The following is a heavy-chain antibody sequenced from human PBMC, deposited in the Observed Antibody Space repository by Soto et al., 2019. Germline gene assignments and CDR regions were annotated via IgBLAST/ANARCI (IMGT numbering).Heavy chain of an antibody. J-gene: IGHJ6*02. CDR3: ARGGRYSYGDSRYGMDV. CDR1: GGTFSSYA. Sequence: GASVKVSCKASGGTFSSYAISWVRQAPGQGLEWMGGIIPIFGTANYAQKFQGRVTITADGSTSTAYMELSSLRSEDTAVYYCARGGRYSYGDSRYGMDVWGQGTTVTVSS. D-gene: IGHD5-18*01. CDR2: IIPIFGTA. V-gene: IGHV1-69*13.